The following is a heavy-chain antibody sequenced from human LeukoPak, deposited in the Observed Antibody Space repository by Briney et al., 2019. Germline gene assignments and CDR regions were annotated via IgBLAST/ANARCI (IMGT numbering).Heavy chain of an antibody. V-gene: IGHV4-34*01. CDR2: INHTGST. D-gene: IGHD2-15*01. J-gene: IGHJ4*02. Sequence: SETLSLTCAVYGGSFSSYYWSWIRQSPGRGLEWIGEINHTGSTYYNPSLKSRVSISEDTSKNQFSLKLSSVTAADAAVYYCARGVRVADYWGQGPWSPSPQ. CDR3: ARGVRVADY. CDR1: GGSFSSYY.